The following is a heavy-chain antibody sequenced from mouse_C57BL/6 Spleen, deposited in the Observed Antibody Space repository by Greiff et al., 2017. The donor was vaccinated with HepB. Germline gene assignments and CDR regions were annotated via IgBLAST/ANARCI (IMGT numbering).Heavy chain of an antibody. CDR1: GFNIKDDY. V-gene: IGHV14-4*01. CDR3: TFLDWFAY. CDR2: IDPENGDT. Sequence: EVQLQQSGAELVRPGASVKLSCTASGFNIKDDYMHWVKQRPEQGLEWIGWIDPENGDTEYASKFQGKATITADTSSNTAYLQLSSLTSEDTAVYYCTFLDWFAYWGQGTLVTVSA. J-gene: IGHJ3*01.